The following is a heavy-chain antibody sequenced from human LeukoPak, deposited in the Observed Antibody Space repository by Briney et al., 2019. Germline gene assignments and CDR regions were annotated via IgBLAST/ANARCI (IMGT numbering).Heavy chain of an antibody. Sequence: GGSLRLSCAASGFTFSSYAMHWVRQAPGKGLEWVAVISYDGSNKYYADSVKGRFTISRDNSKNTLYLQMNSLRAEDTAVYYCAKEHDRSSYYYDSSGYYSHYYYMDVWGKGTTVTVSS. CDR2: ISYDGSNK. CDR1: GFTFSSYA. J-gene: IGHJ6*03. CDR3: AKEHDRSSYYYDSSGYYSHYYYMDV. D-gene: IGHD3-22*01. V-gene: IGHV3-30*04.